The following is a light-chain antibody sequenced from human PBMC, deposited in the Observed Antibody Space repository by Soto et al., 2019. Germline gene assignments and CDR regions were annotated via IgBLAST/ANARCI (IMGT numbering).Light chain of an antibody. CDR3: CSYAGSYKV. V-gene: IGLV2-23*01. CDR1: SGFVGSFSL. J-gene: IGLJ1*01. CDR2: EGH. Sequence: QSVLAQPASVSGSPGQSITISCTGTSGFVGSFSLVSWYQQHPGKAPKVMISEGHRRPSGVPDRFSGSKSGNTASLTISGLQAEDEADYYCCSYAGSYKVFGTGTKVTVL.